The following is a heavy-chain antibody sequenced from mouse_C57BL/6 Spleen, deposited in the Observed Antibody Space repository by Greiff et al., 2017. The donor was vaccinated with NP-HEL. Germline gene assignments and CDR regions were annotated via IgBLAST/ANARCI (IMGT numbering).Heavy chain of an antibody. D-gene: IGHD2-4*01. CDR3: ALDYLAWFAY. V-gene: IGHV1-64*01. Sequence: QVQLQQPGAELVKPGASVKLSCKASGYTFTSYWMPWVKQRPGQGLEWIGMIHPDSGSTNYNEKFKSKATLTVDKSSSTAYMQLSSLTSEDSAVYYCALDYLAWFAYWGQGTLVTVSA. CDR2: IHPDSGST. CDR1: GYTFTSYW. J-gene: IGHJ3*01.